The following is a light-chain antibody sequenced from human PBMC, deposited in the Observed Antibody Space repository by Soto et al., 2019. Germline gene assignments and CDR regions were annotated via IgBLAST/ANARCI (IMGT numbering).Light chain of an antibody. CDR2: KAS. CDR1: QSISSW. V-gene: IGKV1-5*03. Sequence: DIQTTQSPSNVSQSXGDGVTIACRASQSISSWLAWYQQKPGKAPKLLIYKASSLESGVPSRFSGSGSGTEFTLTISSLQPDDFATYYCQQYNSYSTFGQGTKVDIK. J-gene: IGKJ1*01. CDR3: QQYNSYST.